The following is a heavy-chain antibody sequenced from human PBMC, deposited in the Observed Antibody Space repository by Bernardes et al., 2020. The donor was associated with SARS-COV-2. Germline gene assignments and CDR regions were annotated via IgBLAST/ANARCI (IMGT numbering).Heavy chain of an antibody. CDR2: IKQDGSEK. D-gene: IGHD3-3*01. V-gene: IGHV3-7*03. Sequence: GGTLRLSCGASGFTFSSYCMSWVRKAPGKGLEWVANIKQDGSEKYYVDSVKGRFTISRDNAKNSLYLQMNSLRAEDTAVYYCARVWDFWSGYDYWGQGTLVTVSS. CDR3: ARVWDFWSGYDY. J-gene: IGHJ4*02. CDR1: GFTFSSYC.